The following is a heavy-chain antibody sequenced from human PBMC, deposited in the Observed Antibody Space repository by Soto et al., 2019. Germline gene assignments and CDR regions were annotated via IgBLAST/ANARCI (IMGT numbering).Heavy chain of an antibody. CDR1: GGSVISSSW. V-gene: IGHV4-4*02. Sequence: PSETLSLTCAVSGGSVISSSWCTWVLQSPEKGMEWIGESYHAGSPDYNPSFQSRVTIILDKSKNNFSLRLNSVTDDDTAVYYCARGSSFRGDFDIWGQGTTVTVSS. CDR2: SYHAGSP. CDR3: ARGSSFRGDFDI. J-gene: IGHJ3*02. D-gene: IGHD2-21*01.